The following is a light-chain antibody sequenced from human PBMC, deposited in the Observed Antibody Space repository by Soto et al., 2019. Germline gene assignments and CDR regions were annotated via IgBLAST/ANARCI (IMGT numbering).Light chain of an antibody. CDR2: DAS. J-gene: IGKJ4*01. V-gene: IGKV3-11*01. Sequence: EIVLTQSPATLSLSPGERATLSCRASQSVSSYLAWYQQKPAQAPRLLIYDASNRATGIPARFSGSGSGTDFTLTIISLEPEDFAIYYCQQRSNWPPVTFGGGTKVEIK. CDR1: QSVSSY. CDR3: QQRSNWPPVT.